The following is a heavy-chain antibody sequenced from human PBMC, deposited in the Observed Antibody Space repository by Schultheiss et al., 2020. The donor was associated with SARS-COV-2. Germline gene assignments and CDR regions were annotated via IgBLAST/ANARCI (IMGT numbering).Heavy chain of an antibody. V-gene: IGHV3-30*18. CDR3: AKVPGVCSGGSCYSYLYYYGMDV. Sequence: GESLKISCAASGFTFSSYGMHWVRQAPGKGLEWVAVISYDGSNKYYADSVKGRFTISRDNSKNTLYLQMNSLRAEDTAVYYCAKVPGVCSGGSCYSYLYYYGMDVWGQGTTVTVSS. CDR2: ISYDGSNK. D-gene: IGHD2-15*01. CDR1: GFTFSSYG. J-gene: IGHJ6*02.